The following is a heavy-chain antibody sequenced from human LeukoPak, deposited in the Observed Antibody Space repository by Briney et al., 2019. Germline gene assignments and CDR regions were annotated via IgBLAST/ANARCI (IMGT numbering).Heavy chain of an antibody. D-gene: IGHD4-17*01. CDR1: GFTFSSYS. J-gene: IGHJ3*02. Sequence: GGSLRLSCAASGFTFSSYSMNWVREAPGKGLEWVSSISSSSSYIYYADSVKGRFTISRDNAKNSLYLQMNSLRAEDTAVYYCAKDPNGDYVGAFDIWGQGTMVTVSS. CDR2: ISSSSSYI. V-gene: IGHV3-21*01. CDR3: AKDPNGDYVGAFDI.